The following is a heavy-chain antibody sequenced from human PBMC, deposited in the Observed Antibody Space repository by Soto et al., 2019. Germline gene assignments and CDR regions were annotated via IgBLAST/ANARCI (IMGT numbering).Heavy chain of an antibody. CDR3: AHKRDVSRGFKS. V-gene: IGHV2-5*02. CDR1: GFSLSTSGVG. CDR2: IYWDDDQ. J-gene: IGHJ5*01. Sequence: SGPTLVNPTQTLTLTCTFSGFSLSTSGVGVGWIRQPPGKALECLALIYWDDDQRYNPSLKNRLTITKDTSRNQVVLTMTNMDPVDTATYYCAHKRDVSRGFKSWGQGTLVTVSS.